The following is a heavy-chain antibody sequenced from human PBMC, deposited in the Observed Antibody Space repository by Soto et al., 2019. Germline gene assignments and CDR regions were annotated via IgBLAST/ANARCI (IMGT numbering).Heavy chain of an antibody. CDR2: IIPIFGTA. D-gene: IGHD3-10*01. Sequence: ASVKVSCKASGGTFSSYAISWVRQAPGQGLEWMGGIIPIFGTANYAQKFQGRVTITADESASTAYMELSSLRSEDTAVYYCASPSGVAGRDYGMDVWGQGTTVTVSS. CDR3: ASPSGVAGRDYGMDV. CDR1: GGTFSSYA. V-gene: IGHV1-69*13. J-gene: IGHJ6*02.